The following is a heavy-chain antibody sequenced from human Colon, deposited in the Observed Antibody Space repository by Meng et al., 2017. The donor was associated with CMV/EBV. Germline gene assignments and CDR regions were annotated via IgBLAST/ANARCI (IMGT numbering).Heavy chain of an antibody. Sequence: SGDSITSGDYYWTWLRQSPGKGLEWIGHIFRTGTTDHNPSLGSRVSMSIDTSKNQFSLSLTSVTAADTATYYCARDRDYFDTFGHLFWGQGALVTVSS. CDR3: ARDRDYFDTFGHLF. V-gene: IGHV4-30-4*01. CDR2: IFRTGTT. J-gene: IGHJ4*02. D-gene: IGHD3-9*01. CDR1: GDSITSGDYY.